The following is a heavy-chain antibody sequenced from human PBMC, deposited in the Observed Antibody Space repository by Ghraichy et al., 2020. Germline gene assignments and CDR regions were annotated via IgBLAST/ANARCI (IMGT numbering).Heavy chain of an antibody. CDR2: ISYDGSNK. CDR3: AREEVGYSYGYGNFDY. J-gene: IGHJ4*02. Sequence: GGSLRLSCAASGFTFSSYAMHWVRQAPGKGLEWVAVISYDGSNKYYADSVKGRFTISRDNSKNTLYLQMNSLRAEDTAVYFCAREEVGYSYGYGNFDYWGQGTLVTVSS. V-gene: IGHV3-30-3*01. CDR1: GFTFSSYA. D-gene: IGHD5-18*01.